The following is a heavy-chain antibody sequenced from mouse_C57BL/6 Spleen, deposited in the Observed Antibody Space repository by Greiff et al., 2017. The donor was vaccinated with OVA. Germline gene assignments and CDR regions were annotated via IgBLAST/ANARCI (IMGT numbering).Heavy chain of an antibody. CDR3: VRRRYYGSSTGGYAMDY. J-gene: IGHJ4*01. D-gene: IGHD1-1*01. CDR2: IRSKSNNYAT. CDR1: GFSFNTYA. V-gene: IGHV10-1*01. Sequence: EVQGVESGGGLVQPKGSLKLSCAASGFSFNTYAMNWVRQAPGKGLEWVARIRSKSNNYATYYADSVKDRFTISRDDSESMLYLQMNNLKTEDTAMYYCVRRRYYGSSTGGYAMDYWGQGTSVTVSS.